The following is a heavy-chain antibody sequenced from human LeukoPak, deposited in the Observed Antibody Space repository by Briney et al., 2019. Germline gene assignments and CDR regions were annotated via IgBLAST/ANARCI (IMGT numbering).Heavy chain of an antibody. Sequence: GGALRLSGAVIGITLRNYGMSGVRKGPGKGLEWVAGISDRAGRTKHAASVNGRCTIPRYKPQNTLCLQMTSIRADDTAVYFSAKRSVVIRVILVGFHKEAYYFDSWGQGALVTVSS. V-gene: IGHV3-23*01. CDR1: GITLRNYG. D-gene: IGHD3-22*01. CDR3: AKRSVVIRVILVGFHKEAYYFDS. J-gene: IGHJ4*02. CDR2: ISDRAGRT.